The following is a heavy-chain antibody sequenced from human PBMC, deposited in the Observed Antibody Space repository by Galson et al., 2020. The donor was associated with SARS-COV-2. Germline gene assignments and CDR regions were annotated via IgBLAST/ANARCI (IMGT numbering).Heavy chain of an antibody. CDR3: VRDRYCTTTTCYNWFAP. J-gene: IGHJ5*02. CDR1: SFMFNTFV. CDR2: LSFDGSTE. V-gene: IGHV3-33*05. D-gene: IGHD2-2*02. Sequence: GGSLCLSCAASSFMFNTFVMHLVRQGPGKGLEWMASLSFDGSTEYYVDSVKGRFTVSRDNSNNKLYLQMNNLRADDTAVYYCVRDRYCTTTTCYNWFAPWGQGTLVTVSS.